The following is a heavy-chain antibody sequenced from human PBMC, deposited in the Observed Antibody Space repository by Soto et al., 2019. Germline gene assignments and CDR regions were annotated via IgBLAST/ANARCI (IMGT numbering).Heavy chain of an antibody. CDR3: ATETTEGFCTNGVCQPPLYFFDS. J-gene: IGHJ4*02. CDR2: FDPEDGET. CDR1: GYTLNELS. D-gene: IGHD2-8*01. V-gene: IGHV1-24*01. Sequence: ASVKVSCKVSGYTLNELSMHWVRQAPGKGLEWMGGFDPEDGETIYAQKFQGRVTMTEDTSTDTVYMELSSLRSEDTAVYYCATETTEGFCTNGVCQPPLYFFDSWGQGTLVTVSS.